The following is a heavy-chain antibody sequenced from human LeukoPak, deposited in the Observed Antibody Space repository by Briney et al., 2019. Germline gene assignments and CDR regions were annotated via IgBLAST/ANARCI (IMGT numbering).Heavy chain of an antibody. CDR1: GFTVSSNY. CDR2: IYSGGST. D-gene: IGHD6-19*01. J-gene: IGHJ4*02. V-gene: IGHV3-66*01. CDR3: ARAPGIAVAGYFDY. Sequence: GGSLRLSCAASGFTVSSNYMSWVRQAPGKGLEWVSVIYSGGSTYYADSVKGRFTISRDNSKNTLYLQMNSLRAEDTAVYYCARAPGIAVAGYFDYWGQGTLVTVS.